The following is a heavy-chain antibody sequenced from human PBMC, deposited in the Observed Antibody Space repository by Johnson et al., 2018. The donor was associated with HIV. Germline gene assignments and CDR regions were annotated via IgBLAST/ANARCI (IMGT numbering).Heavy chain of an antibody. V-gene: IGHV3-33*01. CDR3: ASRQYFSSFDI. D-gene: IGHD3-3*01. CDR2: ICYDGANK. J-gene: IGHJ3*02. CDR1: GFTFSNYD. Sequence: VQLVESGGGVVQPGRSLRLSCAASGFTFSNYDMHWVRQAPGKGLEWVALICYDGANKYYADSVKGRFTISRDNSKNTLYLQMNSLRAEDTAVYYCASRQYFSSFDIWGQGTMVTVSS.